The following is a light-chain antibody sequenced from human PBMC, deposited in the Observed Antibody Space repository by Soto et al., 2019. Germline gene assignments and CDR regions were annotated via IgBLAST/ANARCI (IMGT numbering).Light chain of an antibody. Sequence: VLTQPASVSGSPGQSITISCTGTSSVSRIYNRVSWYQLHPGKAPKLMMHEDNKRPSGVSNRFSGSKSGNTASLTISGLQAEDEADYYCSSYAGSAYYVFGAGTKVTAL. CDR2: EDN. CDR1: SSVSRIYNR. V-gene: IGLV2-23*01. CDR3: SSYAGSAYYV. J-gene: IGLJ1*01.